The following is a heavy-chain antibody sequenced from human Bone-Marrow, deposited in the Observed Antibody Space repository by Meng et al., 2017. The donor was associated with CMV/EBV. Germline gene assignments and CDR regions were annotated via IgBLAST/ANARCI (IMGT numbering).Heavy chain of an antibody. CDR3: AREVPRPGFFDY. CDR2: ISSSSTI. CDR1: GFTFSSYS. D-gene: IGHD1-1*01. J-gene: IGHJ4*02. Sequence: GGSLRLSCAASGFTFSSYSMNWVRQAPGKGLEWVSYISSSSTIYYADSVKGRFTISRDNAKNSLYLQMNSLRTEDTAVYYCAREVPRPGFFDYWGQGTLVTVSS. V-gene: IGHV3-48*04.